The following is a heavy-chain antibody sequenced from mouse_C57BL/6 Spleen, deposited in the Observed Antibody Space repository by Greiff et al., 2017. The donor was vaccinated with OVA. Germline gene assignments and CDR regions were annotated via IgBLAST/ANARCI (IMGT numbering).Heavy chain of an antibody. CDR1: GFTFSDYG. Sequence: EVKVEESGGGLVKPGGSLKLSCAASGFTFSDYGMHWVRQAPEKGLEWVAYISSGSSTIYYADTVKGRFTISRDNAKNTLFLQMTSLRSEDTAMYYCARRVWEGAMDYWGQGTSVTVSS. CDR2: ISSGSSTI. J-gene: IGHJ4*01. D-gene: IGHD4-1*01. V-gene: IGHV5-17*01. CDR3: ARRVWEGAMDY.